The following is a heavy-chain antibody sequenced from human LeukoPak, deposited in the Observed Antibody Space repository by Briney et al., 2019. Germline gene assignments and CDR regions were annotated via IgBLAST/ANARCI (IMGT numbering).Heavy chain of an antibody. CDR1: GFSFGDYW. J-gene: IGHJ4*02. Sequence: TGGSLRLSCATSGFSFGDYWMSWVRQAPGKGLEWVSAISGSGGSTYYADSVKGRFTISRDNSKNTLYLQMNSLRAEDTAVYYCAKVQLLWFGELPGGFDYWGQGTLVTVSS. CDR3: AKVQLLWFGELPGGFDY. D-gene: IGHD3-10*01. V-gene: IGHV3-23*01. CDR2: ISGSGGST.